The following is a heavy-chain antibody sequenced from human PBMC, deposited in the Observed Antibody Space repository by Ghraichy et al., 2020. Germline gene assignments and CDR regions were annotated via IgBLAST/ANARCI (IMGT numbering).Heavy chain of an antibody. CDR1: GFSFNTSV. CDR2: ISGSGGKT. CDR3: ATRYDFADYYFDY. D-gene: IGHD4-17*01. Sequence: GGSLRLSCAGSGFSFNTSVMGWVRHAPGKGLEWVSAISGSGGKTYYADSVQGRFTISRDNSKNTLYLQMNSLRGEDTAVYFCATRYDFADYYFDYWGQGTLVPVSS. J-gene: IGHJ4*02. V-gene: IGHV3-23*01.